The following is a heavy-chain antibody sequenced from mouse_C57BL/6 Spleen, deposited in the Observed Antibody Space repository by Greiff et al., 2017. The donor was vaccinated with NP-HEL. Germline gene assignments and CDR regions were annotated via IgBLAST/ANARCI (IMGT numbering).Heavy chain of an antibody. CDR2: IDPSDSET. D-gene: IGHD2-4*01. CDR1: GYTFTSYW. Sequence: QVQLKQPGAELVRPGSSVKLSCKASGYTFTSYWMHWVKQRPIQGLEWIGNIDPSDSETHYNQKFKDKATLTVDKSSSTAYMQLSSLTSEDSAVYFCARWDDYQRFAYWGQGTLVTVSA. CDR3: ARWDDYQRFAY. J-gene: IGHJ3*01. V-gene: IGHV1-52*01.